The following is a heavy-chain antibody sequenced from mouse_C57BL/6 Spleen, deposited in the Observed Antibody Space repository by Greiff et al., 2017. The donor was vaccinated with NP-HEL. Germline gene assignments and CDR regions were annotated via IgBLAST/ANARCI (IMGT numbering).Heavy chain of an antibody. CDR2: IYPVSGST. Sequence: QVQLQQPGAELVKPGASVKLSCKASGYTFTSYWLTWVKQSPGQGLEWFGEIYPVSGSTNYNEKFKSKATLTVDTSSSTAYMQLSSLTSEDSAVYYCARSHDYWGQGTTLTVSS. CDR1: GYTFTSYW. J-gene: IGHJ2*01. V-gene: IGHV1-55*01. CDR3: ARSHDY.